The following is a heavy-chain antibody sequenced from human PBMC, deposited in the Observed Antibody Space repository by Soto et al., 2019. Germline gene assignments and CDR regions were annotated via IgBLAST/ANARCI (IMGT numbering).Heavy chain of an antibody. V-gene: IGHV1-69*06. CDR2: IIPILGTA. D-gene: IGHD5-12*01. J-gene: IGHJ4*02. Sequence: QVQLVQSGAEVKKPGSSVKVSCKASGGTFSSYAISWVRQAPGQGLEWMGGIIPILGTANYAQKFQGRVTITADKSTSTAYMELSSLRSEDTAVYYCACDYVDIVATIMDYWGQGTLVTVSS. CDR1: GGTFSSYA. CDR3: ACDYVDIVATIMDY.